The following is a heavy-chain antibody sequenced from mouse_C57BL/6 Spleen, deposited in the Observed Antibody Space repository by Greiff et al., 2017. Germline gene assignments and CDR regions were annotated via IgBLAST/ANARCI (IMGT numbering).Heavy chain of an antibody. D-gene: IGHD1-1*01. V-gene: IGHV1-50*01. Sequence: VQLQQPGAELVKPGASVKLSCKASGYTFTSYWMQWVKQRPGQGLEWIGEIDPSDSYTNYNQKFKGKATLTVDTSSSTAYMQLSSLTSADSAVYYCARSGVYYYGRATFDYWGQGTTLTVSS. CDR1: GYTFTSYW. CDR2: IDPSDSYT. J-gene: IGHJ2*01. CDR3: ARSGVYYYGRATFDY.